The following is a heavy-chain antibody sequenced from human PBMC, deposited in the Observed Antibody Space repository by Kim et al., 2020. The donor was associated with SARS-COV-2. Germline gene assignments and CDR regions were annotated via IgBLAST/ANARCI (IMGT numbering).Heavy chain of an antibody. Sequence: SETLSLTCTVSGGSISTSRYYWVWFRQPPGKGLEWIGSIYFSGNTYYNPSLKSRVTISVDTSKNQFSLKLSSVTAADTAVYYCARHVQGHWFDPCGQGTLVTVSS. CDR3: ARHVQGHWFDP. V-gene: IGHV4-39*01. CDR2: IYFSGNT. D-gene: IGHD3-10*02. CDR1: GGSISTSRYY. J-gene: IGHJ5*02.